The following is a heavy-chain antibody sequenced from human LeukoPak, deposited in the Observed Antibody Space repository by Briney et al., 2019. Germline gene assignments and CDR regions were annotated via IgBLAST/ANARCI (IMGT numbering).Heavy chain of an antibody. CDR2: IYYSGST. J-gene: IGHJ4*02. V-gene: IGHV4-59*12. D-gene: IGHD3-22*01. CDR3: ARDPGNYYDSSGYYDY. Sequence: PSETLSLTCTVSGGSISSYYWSWIRQPPGKGLEWIGYIYYSGSTYYSPSLKSRVTISVDTSKNQFSLKLSSVTAADTAVYYCARDPGNYYDSSGYYDYWGQGTLVTVSS. CDR1: GGSISSYY.